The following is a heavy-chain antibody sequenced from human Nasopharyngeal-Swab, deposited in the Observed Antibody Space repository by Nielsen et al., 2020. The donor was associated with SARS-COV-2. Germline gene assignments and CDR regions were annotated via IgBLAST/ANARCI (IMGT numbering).Heavy chain of an antibody. V-gene: IGHV3-30-3*01. J-gene: IGHJ4*02. CDR2: ISYDGSNK. D-gene: IGHD6-19*01. CDR1: GFTFSSYA. CDR3: ARDKERAGYSSGWYGL. Sequence: GGSLRLSCAASGFTFSSYAMHWVRQAPGKGLEWVAVISYDGSNKYYADSVKGRFTISRDNSKNTLYLQMNSLRAEDTAAYYCARDKERAGYSSGWYGLGGQGTLVTVSS.